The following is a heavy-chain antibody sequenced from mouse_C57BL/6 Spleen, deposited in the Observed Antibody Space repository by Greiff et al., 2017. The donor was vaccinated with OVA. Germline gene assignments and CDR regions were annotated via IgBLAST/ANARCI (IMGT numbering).Heavy chain of an antibody. CDR2: IYPSDSET. D-gene: IGHD3-3*01. V-gene: IGHV1-61*01. CDR1: GYTFTSYW. J-gene: IGHJ1*03. Sequence: VKLQQPGAELVRPGSSVKLSCKASGYTFTSYWMDWVKQRPGQGLEWIGNIYPSDSETHYNQKFKDKATLTVDKSSSTAYMQLSSLTSEDSAVYYCAGRRDWYFDVWGTGTTVTVSS. CDR3: AGRRDWYFDV.